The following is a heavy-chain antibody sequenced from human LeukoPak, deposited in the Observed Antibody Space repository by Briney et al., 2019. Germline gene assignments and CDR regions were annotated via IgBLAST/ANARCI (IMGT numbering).Heavy chain of an antibody. J-gene: IGHJ4*02. CDR1: GFTFSSYG. Sequence: GGSLRLSCAASGFTFSSYGMHWVRQAPGKGLEWVAFIRYDGSNKYYADSVKGRFTISRDNSKNTLYLQMDSLRAEDTAVYYCAKDLDIVVVPASTGFDYWGQGTLVTVSS. D-gene: IGHD2-2*03. CDR2: IRYDGSNK. CDR3: AKDLDIVVVPASTGFDY. V-gene: IGHV3-30*02.